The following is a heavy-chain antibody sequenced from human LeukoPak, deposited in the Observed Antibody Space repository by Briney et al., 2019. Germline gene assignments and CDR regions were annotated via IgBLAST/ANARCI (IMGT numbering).Heavy chain of an antibody. CDR1: GGSISGGGYS. Sequence: SQTLSLTCAVSGGSISGGGYSWSWIRQPPGKGLEWIGYIYHSGSTYYNPSLKSRVTISVDRSKNQFSLKLSSVTAADTAVYYCARGTDDFWSGYTNTFDYWGQGTLVTVSS. V-gene: IGHV4-30-2*01. J-gene: IGHJ4*02. CDR2: IYHSGST. D-gene: IGHD3-3*01. CDR3: ARGTDDFWSGYTNTFDY.